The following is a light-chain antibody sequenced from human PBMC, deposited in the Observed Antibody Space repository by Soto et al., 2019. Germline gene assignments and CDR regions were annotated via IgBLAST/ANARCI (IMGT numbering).Light chain of an antibody. Sequence: QPVLTQPPSASGTPGQRVTISCSGSSSNIGNNYVFWYQMVPGTAPKLLIYRNNQRPSGVPDRFSGSRSGTSASLAIGGLRSEDEADYYCAAWDDSLSGRGVFGGGTKLTVL. CDR2: RNN. V-gene: IGLV1-47*01. CDR1: SSNIGNNY. CDR3: AAWDDSLSGRGV. J-gene: IGLJ3*02.